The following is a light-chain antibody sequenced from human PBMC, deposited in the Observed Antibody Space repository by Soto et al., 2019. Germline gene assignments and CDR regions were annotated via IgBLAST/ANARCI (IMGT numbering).Light chain of an antibody. CDR2: DAS. V-gene: IGKV3-11*01. J-gene: IGKJ3*01. CDR1: QSVSSY. CDR3: QLRSNWPLFA. Sequence: EIVLTQSPATLSLSPGERATLSCRASQSVSSYLDWYQQKPGQAPRLLLYDASNRATGIPARFSGSGSGTDFNLTISSLAPEDFAVYYCQLRSNWPLFAFGPGTKVD.